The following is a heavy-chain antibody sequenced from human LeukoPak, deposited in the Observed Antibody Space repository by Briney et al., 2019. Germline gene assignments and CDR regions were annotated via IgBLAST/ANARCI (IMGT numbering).Heavy chain of an antibody. D-gene: IGHD4-17*01. V-gene: IGHV3-23*01. CDR3: AKDPNGDYIGTFDI. Sequence: PGGSLRLSCAASGITFSKYGMSWVRQAPGKGLEWVATVLGSGVPTYYADSVQGRFTISRDNSKNTLYLQMNSLRAEDTAIYYCAKDPNGDYIGTFDIWGQGTMVTVSS. CDR2: VLGSGVPT. CDR1: GITFSKYG. J-gene: IGHJ3*02.